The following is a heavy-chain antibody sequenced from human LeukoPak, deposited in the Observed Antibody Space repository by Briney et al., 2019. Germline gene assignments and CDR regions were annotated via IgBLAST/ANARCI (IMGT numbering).Heavy chain of an antibody. CDR3: ARLWGEGYKLYYFDY. CDR2: IYYSGST. Sequence: SETLSLTCTVSGGSISSYYWSWIRQPPGKGLEWIGYIYYSGSTNYNPSLKSRVTISVDTSKNQFSLKLSSVTAADTAVYYCARLWGEGYKLYYFDYWGQGTLVTVSS. D-gene: IGHD5-24*01. CDR1: GGSISSYY. J-gene: IGHJ4*02. V-gene: IGHV4-59*08.